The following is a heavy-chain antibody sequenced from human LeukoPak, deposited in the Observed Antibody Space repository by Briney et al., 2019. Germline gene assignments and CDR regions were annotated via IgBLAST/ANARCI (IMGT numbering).Heavy chain of an antibody. CDR1: GGSVSSGSYY. Sequence: SETLSLTCTVSGGSVSSGSYYWSWMRQPPGKGMEWIGYIYYSGSTNYNPSLKSRVTISVDTSKNQFSLKLSSVTAADTAVYYCARYWELPYYFDYWGQGTLVTVSS. V-gene: IGHV4-61*01. CDR2: IYYSGST. D-gene: IGHD1-26*01. J-gene: IGHJ4*02. CDR3: ARYWELPYYFDY.